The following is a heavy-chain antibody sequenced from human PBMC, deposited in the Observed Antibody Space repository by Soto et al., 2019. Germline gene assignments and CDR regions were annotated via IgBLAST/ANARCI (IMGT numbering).Heavy chain of an antibody. CDR2: IYYSGST. J-gene: IGHJ4*02. V-gene: IGHV4-39*01. CDR1: GGSISSSSYY. D-gene: IGHD2-15*01. Sequence: QLQLQESGPGLVKPSETLSLTCTVSGGSISSSSYYWGWIRQPPGKGLEWIGSIYYSGSTYYNPSLKSRVTISVDTSKNQFSLKLSSVTAADTAVYYCARPHWFGYCSGGSCPPEPWGQGTLVTVSS. CDR3: ARPHWFGYCSGGSCPPEP.